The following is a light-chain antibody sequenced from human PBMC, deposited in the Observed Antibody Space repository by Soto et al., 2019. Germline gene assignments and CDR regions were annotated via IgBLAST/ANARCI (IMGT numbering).Light chain of an antibody. CDR2: DAS. Sequence: EIGLKQSPATLSVSQWESATLSCRASQSVYSNLAWYQQKPGQAPRLLLYDASNRATGILARLSGSGSGTDFTLTISSLEPEDFAVYDGQPRSEWPPITFCQGTRLEI. V-gene: IGKV3-11*01. J-gene: IGKJ5*01. CDR3: QPRSEWPPIT. CDR1: QSVYSN.